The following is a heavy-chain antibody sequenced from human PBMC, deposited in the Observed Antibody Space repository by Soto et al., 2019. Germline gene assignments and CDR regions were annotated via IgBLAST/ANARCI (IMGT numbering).Heavy chain of an antibody. V-gene: IGHV4-59*08. J-gene: IGHJ6*02. CDR2: IYYSGCT. D-gene: IGHD2-2*01. CDR1: GGSISSYY. CDR3: ARHVVVVPAAIDYYYGMDV. Sequence: QVQLQESGPGLVKPSETLSLTCTVSGGSISSYYWSWIRQPPGKGLEWIGYIYYSGCTNYNPSLKSRVTISVDTSKNPFSLKLSSVTAADTAVYYYARHVVVVPAAIDYYYGMDVWGQGTTVTVSS.